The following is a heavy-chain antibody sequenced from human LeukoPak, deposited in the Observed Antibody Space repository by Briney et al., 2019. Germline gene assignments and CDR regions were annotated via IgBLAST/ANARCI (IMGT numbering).Heavy chain of an antibody. J-gene: IGHJ3*02. Sequence: GGSLRLSCAASGFTFSTYGMHWVRQAPGKGLEWVAVIWYDGSNKYYADSVKGRFTISRDNSKNTLYLQMNSLRADDTAVYYCAREGRDAFDIWGQGTMVTVSS. CDR3: AREGRDAFDI. V-gene: IGHV3-33*01. CDR2: IWYDGSNK. CDR1: GFTFSTYG.